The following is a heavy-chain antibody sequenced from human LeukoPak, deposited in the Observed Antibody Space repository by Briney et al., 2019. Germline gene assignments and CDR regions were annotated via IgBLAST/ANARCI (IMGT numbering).Heavy chain of an antibody. D-gene: IGHD5-18*01. CDR3: ARSRRGYSYIDY. CDR2: IYYSGST. J-gene: IGHJ4*02. Sequence: SETLSLTCTVSGGSISSYYWSWIRQPPGKGLEWIGYIYYSGSTNYNPSLKSRVTISVDTSKYQFSLKLNSVTAADTAVYYCARSRRGYSYIDYWGQGSLVTVSS. CDR1: GGSISSYY. V-gene: IGHV4-59*12.